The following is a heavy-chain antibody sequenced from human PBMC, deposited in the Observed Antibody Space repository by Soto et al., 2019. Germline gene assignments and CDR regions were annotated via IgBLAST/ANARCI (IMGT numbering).Heavy chain of an antibody. V-gene: IGHV4-39*01. Sequence: PSETLSLTCTVSGGSISSSSYYWGWIRQPPGEGLEWIGSIYYSGSTYYNPSLKSRVTISVDTSKNQFSLKLSSVTAADTAVYYCARQLGYCSGGSCYPHFDYWGQGTLVTVSS. J-gene: IGHJ4*02. CDR3: ARQLGYCSGGSCYPHFDY. CDR1: GGSISSSSYY. D-gene: IGHD2-15*01. CDR2: IYYSGST.